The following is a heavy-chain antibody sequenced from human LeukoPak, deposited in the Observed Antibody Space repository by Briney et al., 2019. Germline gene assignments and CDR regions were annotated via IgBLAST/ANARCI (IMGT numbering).Heavy chain of an antibody. D-gene: IGHD2-2*02. CDR1: GFTFSDYY. CDR3: ARPIPKHYYGMDV. CDR2: ISSSGSTI. Sequence: KSGGSLRLSCAASGFTFSDYYMSWIRQAPGKGLEWVSYISSSGSTIYYADSVKGRFTISRDNAKTSLYLQMNSLRAEDTAVYYCARPIPKHYYGMDVWGQGTTVTVSS. V-gene: IGHV3-11*01. J-gene: IGHJ6*02.